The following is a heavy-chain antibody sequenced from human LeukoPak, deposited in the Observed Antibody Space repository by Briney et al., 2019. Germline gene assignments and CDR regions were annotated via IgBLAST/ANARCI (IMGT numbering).Heavy chain of an antibody. CDR3: ARDEGSTYRQSDY. CDR1: GYTFDNFY. J-gene: IGHJ4*02. V-gene: IGHV1-2*02. CDR2: INGNDGST. D-gene: IGHD2-2*01. Sequence: GASVKVSCTATGYTFDNFYIHWVRRAPGQGPEWMGWINGNDGSTNYAQKFQGRVTMTRVTAISTVYMDLSGLRPDDTAIYYCARDEGSTYRQSDYCGQGTLVTVSS.